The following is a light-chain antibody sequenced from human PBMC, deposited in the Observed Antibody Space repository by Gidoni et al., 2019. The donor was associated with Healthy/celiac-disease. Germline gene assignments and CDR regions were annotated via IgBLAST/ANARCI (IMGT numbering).Light chain of an antibody. J-gene: IGKJ2*01. V-gene: IGKV1-5*01. Sequence: DPVSITCRASQSISSWLAWYQQKPGKAPKLLIYDASSLESGVPSRFSGSGSGTEFTLTISSLQPDDFATYYCQQYNSYWYTFGQGTKLKIK. CDR3: QQYNSYWYT. CDR2: DAS. CDR1: QSISSW.